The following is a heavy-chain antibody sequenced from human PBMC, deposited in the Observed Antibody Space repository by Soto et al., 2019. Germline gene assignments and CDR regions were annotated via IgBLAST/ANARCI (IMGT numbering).Heavy chain of an antibody. CDR2: FYYTGIT. Sequence: PSETLSLTCTVSGGSISNYYWSWIRQPPGKGLEWIGYFYYTGITNYNPSLKSRISMSVDTSKNQFSLKLSSVTAADTAVYYCARSHSSGWYSPFDYWGQGTLVTVSS. D-gene: IGHD6-19*01. J-gene: IGHJ4*02. CDR1: GGSISNYY. V-gene: IGHV4-59*08. CDR3: ARSHSSGWYSPFDY.